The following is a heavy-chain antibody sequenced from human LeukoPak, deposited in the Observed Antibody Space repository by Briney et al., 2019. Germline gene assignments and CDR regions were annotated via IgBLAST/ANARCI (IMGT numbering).Heavy chain of an antibody. D-gene: IGHD6-19*01. CDR2: MNPNSGNT. J-gene: IGHJ4*02. V-gene: IGHV1-8*01. Sequence: ASVKVSCKASGYTFTSYDINWVRQATGQGLEWIGWMNPNSGNTGYPQKFQGRVTMTRNTSISTAYMELSSLRSEDTAVYYCARDKSGNSGWYSYFDYWGQGTLVTVSS. CDR3: ARDKSGNSGWYSYFDY. CDR1: GYTFTSYD.